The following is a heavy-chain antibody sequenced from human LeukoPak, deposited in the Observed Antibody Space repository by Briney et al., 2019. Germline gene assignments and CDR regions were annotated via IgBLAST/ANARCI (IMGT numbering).Heavy chain of an antibody. CDR3: ARLPGRYCGSGSPNWYFDL. CDR1: GFTFSSYG. J-gene: IGHJ2*01. Sequence: GRSLRLSCAASGFTFSSYGMHWVRQAPGKGLEWVAVISYDGSNKYYADSVKGRFTISRDNSKNTLYLQMNSLRAEDTSVYYCARLPGRYCGSGSPNWYFDLWGRGTLVTVSS. CDR2: ISYDGSNK. D-gene: IGHD3-10*01. V-gene: IGHV3-30*03.